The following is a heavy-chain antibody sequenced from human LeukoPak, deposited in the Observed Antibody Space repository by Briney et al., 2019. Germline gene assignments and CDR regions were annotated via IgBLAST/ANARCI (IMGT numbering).Heavy chain of an antibody. J-gene: IGHJ5*02. Sequence: GASVKVSCSASGYTFASYYMHWVGQPPGQGREGRGIINPSGGSTSYAQKFQGRVTMTRDTSTSTVYMELSSLRSEDTAVYYCARDRADMVSVDWFDPWGQGTLVTVSS. CDR2: INPSGGST. CDR1: GYTFASYY. CDR3: ARDRADMVSVDWFDP. V-gene: IGHV1-46*01. D-gene: IGHD5-18*01.